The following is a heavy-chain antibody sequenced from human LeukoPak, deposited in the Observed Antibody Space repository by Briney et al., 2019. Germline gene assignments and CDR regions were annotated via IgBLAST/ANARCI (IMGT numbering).Heavy chain of an antibody. CDR3: ARDREVVVVVITTSLDY. Sequence: GRSLRLSCAASGFTFSSYAMHWVRQAPGKGLEWVAVISYDGSNKYYADSVKGRFTISRDNSKNTLYLQMNSLRAEDTAVYYCARDREVVVVVITTSLDYWGQGTLVTVSS. D-gene: IGHD3-22*01. J-gene: IGHJ4*02. V-gene: IGHV3-30-3*01. CDR1: GFTFSSYA. CDR2: ISYDGSNK.